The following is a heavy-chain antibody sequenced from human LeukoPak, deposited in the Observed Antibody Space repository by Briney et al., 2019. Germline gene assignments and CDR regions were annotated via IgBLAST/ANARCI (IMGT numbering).Heavy chain of an antibody. CDR1: GVSTSGYY. J-gene: IGHJ3*02. V-gene: IGHV4-59*01. CDR3: ARDGSSWFLDAFDI. D-gene: IGHD6-13*01. Sequence: SETLSLTCTVSGVSTSGYYWSWIRQPPGKGLEWIGYIYYSGSTNYNPSLKSRVTISVDTSKNQFSLKLSSVTAADTAVYYCARDGSSWFLDAFDIWGQGTMVTVSS. CDR2: IYYSGST.